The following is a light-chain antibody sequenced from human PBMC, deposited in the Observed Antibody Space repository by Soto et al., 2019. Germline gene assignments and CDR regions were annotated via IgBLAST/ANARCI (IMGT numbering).Light chain of an antibody. CDR2: GAS. CDR3: QQYHMWPLT. CDR1: QSVSSN. V-gene: IGKV3-15*01. J-gene: IGKJ4*01. Sequence: EMVMTQSPATLSMSPGERATLSCRASQSVSSNLAWYQQKPGQAPRLLIYGASTRAGGIPARFSGSGSGTEFTLTISSLQSEDVGVYFCQQYHMWPLTSXGGTKVDIK.